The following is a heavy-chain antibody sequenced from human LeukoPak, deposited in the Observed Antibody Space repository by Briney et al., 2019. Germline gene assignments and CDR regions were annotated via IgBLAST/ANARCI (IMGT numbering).Heavy chain of an antibody. CDR1: GYTFTSYG. CDR2: ISAYNGNT. CDR3: ARAGDFWSGYYPNWFDP. J-gene: IGHJ5*02. V-gene: IGHV1-18*01. Sequence: ASVKVSCKASGYTFTSYGISWVRQAPGQRLEWMGWISAYNGNTNYAQKLQGRVTMTTDTSTSTAYMELRSLRSDDTAVYYCARAGDFWSGYYPNWFDPWGQGTLVTVSS. D-gene: IGHD3-3*01.